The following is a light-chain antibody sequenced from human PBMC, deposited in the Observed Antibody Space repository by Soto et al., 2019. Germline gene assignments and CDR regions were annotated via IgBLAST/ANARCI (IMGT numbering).Light chain of an antibody. V-gene: IGKV3-20*01. CDR1: QSVSNNY. Sequence: EIVLTQSPGTLSLSPGERATLSCRASQSVSNNYLAWYQQKPGQAPRLLICGASNRATDIPDRFSGSGSGTDFTLTISRLEPEVFAVYYCQQYGSSGTFGQGTKVEIK. CDR3: QQYGSSGT. J-gene: IGKJ1*01. CDR2: GAS.